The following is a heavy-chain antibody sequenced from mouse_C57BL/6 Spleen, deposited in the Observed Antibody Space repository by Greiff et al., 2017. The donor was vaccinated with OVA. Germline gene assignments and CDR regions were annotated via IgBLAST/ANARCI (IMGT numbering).Heavy chain of an antibody. D-gene: IGHD1-1*01. CDR3: ARDVDGREAY. CDR1: GFTFSSYA. V-gene: IGHV5-4*01. CDR2: ISDGGSYT. J-gene: IGHJ3*01. Sequence: DVHLVESGGGLVKPGGSLKLSCAASGFTFSSYAMSWVRQTPEKRLEWVATISDGGSYTYYPDNVKGRFTISRDNAKNNLYLQMSHLKSEDTAMYYCARDVDGREAYWGQGTLVTVSA.